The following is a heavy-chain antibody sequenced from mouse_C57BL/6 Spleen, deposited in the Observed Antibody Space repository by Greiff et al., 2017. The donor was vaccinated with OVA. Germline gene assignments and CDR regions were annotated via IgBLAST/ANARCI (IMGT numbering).Heavy chain of an antibody. CDR3: ARAGLRYGSSYGYFDV. J-gene: IGHJ1*03. V-gene: IGHV1-81*01. D-gene: IGHD1-1*01. Sequence: VQLQQSGAELARPGASVKLSCKASGYTFTSYGISWVKQSTGQGLEWIGAIYPRSGNTYYNEKFKGKATLTADKSSSTAYMELRSLTSEDSAVYFCARAGLRYGSSYGYFDVWGTGTTVTVSS. CDR2: IYPRSGNT. CDR1: GYTFTSYG.